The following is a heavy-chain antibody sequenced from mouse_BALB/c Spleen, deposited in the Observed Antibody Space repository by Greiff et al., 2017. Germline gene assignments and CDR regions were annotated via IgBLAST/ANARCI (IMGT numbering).Heavy chain of an antibody. V-gene: IGHV5-6-3*01. D-gene: IGHD2-12*01. CDR2: INSNGGST. CDR3: ARGYYYFDY. Sequence: VQLKESGGGLVQPGGSLKLSCAASGFTFSSYGMSWVRQTPDKRLELVATINSNGGSTYYPDSVKGRFTISRDNAKNTLYLQMSSLKSEDTAMYYCARGYYYFDYWGQGTTLTVSS. CDR1: GFTFSSYG. J-gene: IGHJ2*01.